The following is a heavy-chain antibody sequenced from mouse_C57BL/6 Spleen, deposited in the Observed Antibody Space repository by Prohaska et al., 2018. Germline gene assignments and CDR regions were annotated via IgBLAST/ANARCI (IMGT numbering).Heavy chain of an antibody. CDR2: IRLKSDNDET. Sequence: EVKLEESGGGLVQPGGSMKLSCVAYGFTFSNYWLHWFRQSPEKGLEWVAQIRLKSDNDETHYAEYVKGRFTNSRDDSKSSVYLQMNNLRAEDTGIYYCTGPGSSLGDWGKGTTLTVSS. CDR1: GFTFSNYW. V-gene: IGHV6-3*01. D-gene: IGHD1-1*01. J-gene: IGHJ2*01. CDR3: TGPGSSLGD.